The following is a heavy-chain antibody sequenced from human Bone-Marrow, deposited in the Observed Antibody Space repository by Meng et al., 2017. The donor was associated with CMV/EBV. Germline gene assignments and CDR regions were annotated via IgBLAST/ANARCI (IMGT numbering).Heavy chain of an antibody. CDR1: GFTFSSYG. CDR3: ANTPDRHYYYYGMDV. J-gene: IGHJ6*02. D-gene: IGHD2-15*01. V-gene: IGHV3-30*02. Sequence: GESLKISCAASGFTFSSYGMHWVRQAPGKGLEWVAFIRYDGSNKYYADSVKGRFTISRDNSKNTLYLQMNSLRAEDTAVYYCANTPDRHYYYYGMDVWGQGTTVTVSS. CDR2: IRYDGSNK.